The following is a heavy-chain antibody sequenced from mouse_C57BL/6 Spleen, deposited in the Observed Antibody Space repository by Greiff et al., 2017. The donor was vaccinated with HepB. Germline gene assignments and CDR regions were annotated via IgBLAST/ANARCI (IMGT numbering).Heavy chain of an antibody. Sequence: EVHLVESGGGLVKPGGSLKLSCAASGFTFSDYGMHWVRPAPEKGLEWVAYISSGSSTIYYADTGKGRVTITRDNAKNTLFLQMTSLRSEDTDMYYGARQGYGSRYGGYFDVWGTGTTVTVSS. D-gene: IGHD1-1*01. V-gene: IGHV5-17*01. CDR3: ARQGYGSRYGGYFDV. CDR1: GFTFSDYG. CDR2: ISSGSSTI. J-gene: IGHJ1*03.